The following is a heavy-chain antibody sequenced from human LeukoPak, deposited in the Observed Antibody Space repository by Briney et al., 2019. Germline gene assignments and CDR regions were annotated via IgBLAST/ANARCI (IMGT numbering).Heavy chain of an antibody. J-gene: IGHJ4*02. CDR3: ARHASVSGNWPRPLDY. CDR2: IYYSGST. D-gene: IGHD3-3*01. Sequence: SETLSLTCTVSGGSISSSSYYWGWVRQPPGKGLEWIANIYYSGSTYYSPSLRSRVTISVDTSKNQFSLKLTSVTAADTTVYYCARHASVSGNWPRPLDYWGQGSLVTVSS. CDR1: GGSISSSSYY. V-gene: IGHV4-39*01.